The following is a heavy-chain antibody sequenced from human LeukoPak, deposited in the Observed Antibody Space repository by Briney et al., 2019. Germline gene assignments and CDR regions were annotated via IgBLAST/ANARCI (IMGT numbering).Heavy chain of an antibody. CDR2: ISGSGEST. J-gene: IGHJ4*02. V-gene: IGHV3-23*01. Sequence: GGSLRLSCAASGFSFGSFAISWVRQAPGKGLEWLSAISGSGESTYYAGSVKGRFTLSRDNSKNTLYLQMNSLRAEDTAVYYCARDLLRNDFDYWGQGTLVTVSS. CDR3: ARDLLRNDFDY. CDR1: GFSFGSFA.